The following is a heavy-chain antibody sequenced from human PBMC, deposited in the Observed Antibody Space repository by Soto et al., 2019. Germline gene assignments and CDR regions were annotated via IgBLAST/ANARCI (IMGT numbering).Heavy chain of an antibody. Sequence: GGSLRLSCAASGFTFSSYWMSWVRQAPGNGLEWVSNIKQGGSEKYYVDSVKGRFTISRDNAKNSLYLQMNSLRAEDTAVYYCARTVNGDYIGYWGQGTLVTVSS. CDR2: IKQGGSEK. D-gene: IGHD4-17*01. CDR1: GFTFSSYW. CDR3: ARTVNGDYIGY. J-gene: IGHJ4*02. V-gene: IGHV3-7*01.